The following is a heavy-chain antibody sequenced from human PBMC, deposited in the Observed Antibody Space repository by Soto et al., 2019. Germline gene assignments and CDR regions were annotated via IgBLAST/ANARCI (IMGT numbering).Heavy chain of an antibody. CDR2: ISYDGSNK. D-gene: IGHD3-3*01. CDR3: ASIRFLEWLFQDDAFDI. V-gene: IGHV3-30-3*01. J-gene: IGHJ3*02. Sequence: GGSLRLSCAASGFTFSSYAMHWVRQAPGKGLEWVAVISYDGSNKYYADSVKGRFTISRDNSKNTLYLQMNSLRAEDTAVYYCASIRFLEWLFQDDAFDIWGQGTMVTVSS. CDR1: GFTFSSYA.